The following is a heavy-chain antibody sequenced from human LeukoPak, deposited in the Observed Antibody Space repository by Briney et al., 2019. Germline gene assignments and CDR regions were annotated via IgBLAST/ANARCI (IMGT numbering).Heavy chain of an antibody. CDR3: ARYYGRCSSTSCYQGEYNWFDP. V-gene: IGHV1-18*01. D-gene: IGHD2-2*01. CDR2: ISAYNGNT. J-gene: IGHJ5*02. CDR1: GYTFTSDG. Sequence: ASVKVSCKASGYTFTSDGISWLRQDPGQGLEWIGRISAYNGNTNYAQKLQGRVTMTTDTSTSTAYMELRSLRSDDTAVYYCARYYGRCSSTSCYQGEYNWFDPWGQGTLSPSPQ.